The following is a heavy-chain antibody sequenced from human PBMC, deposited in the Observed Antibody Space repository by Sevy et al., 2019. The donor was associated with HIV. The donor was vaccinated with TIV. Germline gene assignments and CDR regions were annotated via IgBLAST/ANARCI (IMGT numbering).Heavy chain of an antibody. J-gene: IGHJ4*02. Sequence: SETLSLTCTVSGGSITSLYWNWIRQPPGKGLEWIANIYYNGHINYNPSLKSRVTLSLDTSNNQFSLRLSSVTAADMAMYYCAGENAWGRGYSWGQGTLVTVSS. D-gene: IGHD1-26*01. CDR2: IYYNGHI. CDR3: AGENAWGRGYS. CDR1: GGSITSLY. V-gene: IGHV4-59*08.